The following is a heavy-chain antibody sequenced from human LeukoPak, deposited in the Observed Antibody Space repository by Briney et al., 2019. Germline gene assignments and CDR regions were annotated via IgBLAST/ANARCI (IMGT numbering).Heavy chain of an antibody. CDR2: TKYRSKLYK. CDR3: ARHFPHMDYSGWKQGWFDP. CDR1: GDSVSSNSAA. J-gene: IGHJ5*02. V-gene: IGHV6-1*01. Sequence: SQTLSLTCAISGDSVSSNSAAWNWIRQSPSRGLEWLGRTKYRSKLYKDYEVTVKSRITINPDTSKNPFSLQLISVTPEDTAVYYCARHFPHMDYSGWKQGWFDPWGQGTLVTVSS. D-gene: IGHD6-19*01.